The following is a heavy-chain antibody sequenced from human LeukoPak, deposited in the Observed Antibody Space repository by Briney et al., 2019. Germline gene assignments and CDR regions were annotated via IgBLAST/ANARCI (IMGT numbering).Heavy chain of an antibody. D-gene: IGHD3-22*01. CDR3: ATPDSSGYYYLY. CDR1: GGSFSGYY. V-gene: IGHV4-34*01. CDR2: INHSGST. Sequence: SETLSFTCAVYGGSFSGYYWSWIRQPPGKGLEWIGEINHSGSTNYNPSLKSRVTISVDTSKNQFSLKLSSVTAADTAVYYCATPDSSGYYYLYWGQGTLVTVSS. J-gene: IGHJ4*02.